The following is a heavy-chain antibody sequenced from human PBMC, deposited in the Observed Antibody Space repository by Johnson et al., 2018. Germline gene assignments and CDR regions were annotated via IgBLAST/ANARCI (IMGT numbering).Heavy chain of an antibody. J-gene: IGHJ3*02. V-gene: IGHV3-33*01. CDR2: IWYDGSNK. CDR1: GFTFSSYG. Sequence: QVQLVESGGGVVQPGRSXRLSCAASGFTFSSYGMHWVRQAPGKGLEWVAVIWYDGSNKYYADAMKGRFTISRDNSKNTLYMQMNSLRAEDTAVYYCARGRGSYYPRGAFDIWGQGTMVTVSS. CDR3: ARGRGSYYPRGAFDI. D-gene: IGHD1-26*01.